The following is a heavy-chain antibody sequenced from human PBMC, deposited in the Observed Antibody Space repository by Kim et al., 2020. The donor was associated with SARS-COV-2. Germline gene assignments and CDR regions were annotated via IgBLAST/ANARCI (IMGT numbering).Heavy chain of an antibody. J-gene: IGHJ6*02. D-gene: IGHD4-17*01. V-gene: IGHV3-23*01. Sequence: VKGRFTISRDNAKNTLYLQMNSLRAEDTAVYYCAKGMVTVTNLYYYGMDVWGQGTTVTVSS. CDR3: AKGMVTVTNLYYYGMDV.